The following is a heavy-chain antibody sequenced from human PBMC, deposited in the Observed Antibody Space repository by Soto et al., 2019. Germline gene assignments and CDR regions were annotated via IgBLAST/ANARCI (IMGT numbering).Heavy chain of an antibody. CDR2: INHSGST. J-gene: IGHJ5*02. CDR1: GGSFSGYY. Sequence: SETLSLTCAVYGGSFSGYYWSWIRQPPGKGLEWIGEINHSGSTNYNPSLKSRVTISVDTSKNQFSLKLSSVTAADTAVYYCARKAAGETATVSFDPWGQGTLVTVSS. V-gene: IGHV4-34*01. CDR3: ARKAAGETATVSFDP. D-gene: IGHD4-17*01.